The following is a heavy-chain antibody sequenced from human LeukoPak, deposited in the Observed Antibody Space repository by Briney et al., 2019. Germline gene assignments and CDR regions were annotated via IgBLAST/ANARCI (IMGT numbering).Heavy chain of an antibody. CDR2: IYPGDSDT. Sequence: GESLKISCRGSGYSFTTYWIGWVRQMPGKGLEWMGTIYPGDSDTTYSPSFQGQVTISVDKSSSTAYMQWSSLKASDSAIYYCATTDRDDCKKFDRWGQGTLVTVSS. D-gene: IGHD5-24*01. J-gene: IGHJ4*02. CDR3: ATTDRDDCKKFDR. V-gene: IGHV5-51*01. CDR1: GYSFTTYW.